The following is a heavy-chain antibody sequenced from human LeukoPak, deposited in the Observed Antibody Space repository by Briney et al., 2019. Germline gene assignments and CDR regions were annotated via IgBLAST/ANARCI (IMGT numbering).Heavy chain of an antibody. D-gene: IGHD5-24*01. CDR1: GGSISSGGYY. CDR3: ARLTRAPQFFDV. Sequence: SQTLSLTCTVSGGSISSGGYYWSWIRQHPGKGLEWIGSIDYSGSTYYNPSLKSRVTISVDTSKNQFSLKLGSVTAADTAVYYCARLTRAPQFFDVWGQGTMVTVSS. CDR2: IDYSGST. J-gene: IGHJ3*01. V-gene: IGHV4-39*01.